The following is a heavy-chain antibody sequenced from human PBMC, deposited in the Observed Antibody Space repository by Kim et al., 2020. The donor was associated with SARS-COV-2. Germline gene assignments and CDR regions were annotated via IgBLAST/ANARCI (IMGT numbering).Heavy chain of an antibody. J-gene: IGHJ6*03. D-gene: IGHD2-15*01. CDR1: GFTFSSYS. Sequence: GGSLRLSCAASGFTFSSYSMNWVRQAPGKGLEWVSSISSSSSYIYYADSVKGRFTISRDNAKNSLYLQMNSLRAEDTAVYYCARGEGYCSGGSCYSTTQWGSSYYYYMDVWGKGTTVTVSS. CDR3: ARGEGYCSGGSCYSTTQWGSSYYYYMDV. V-gene: IGHV3-21*01. CDR2: ISSSSSYI.